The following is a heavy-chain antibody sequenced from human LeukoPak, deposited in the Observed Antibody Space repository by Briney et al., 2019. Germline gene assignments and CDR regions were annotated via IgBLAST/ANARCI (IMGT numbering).Heavy chain of an antibody. J-gene: IGHJ3*02. CDR1: GGSISSYY. CDR3: ARDSKDAFDI. V-gene: IGHV4-59*01. Sequence: SETLSLTCTVSGGSISSYYWSWIRQPPGKGLEWIGYIYYSGSTNYNPSLKSRVTISVDTSKNQFSLRLSSVTAADTAVYYCARDSKDAFDIWGQGTMVTVSS. CDR2: IYYSGST.